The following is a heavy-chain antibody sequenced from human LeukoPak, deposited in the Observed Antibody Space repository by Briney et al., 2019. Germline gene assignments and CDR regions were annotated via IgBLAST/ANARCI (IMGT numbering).Heavy chain of an antibody. CDR2: ISYDGSNK. Sequence: GGSLRLSCAASGFTFSSYAMHWVRQAPGKGLEWVAVISYDGSNKYYADSVKGRFTISGDNSKNTLYLQMNSLRAEDTAVYYCATLIADWGQGTLVTVSS. D-gene: IGHD6-13*01. J-gene: IGHJ4*02. CDR3: ATLIAD. CDR1: GFTFSSYA. V-gene: IGHV3-30-3*01.